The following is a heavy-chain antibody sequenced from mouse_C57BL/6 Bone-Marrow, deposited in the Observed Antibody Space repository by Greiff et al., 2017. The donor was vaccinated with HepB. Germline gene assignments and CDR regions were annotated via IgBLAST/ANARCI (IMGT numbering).Heavy chain of an antibody. J-gene: IGHJ1*03. CDR1: GYTFTSYT. CDR2: INPSSGYT. Sequence: VQLQQSGAELARPGASVKMSCKASGYTFTSYTMHWVKPRPGQGLEWIGYINPSSGYTKYNQKFKDKATLSADKSSRTAYMQLSSLTSEDSAVYYCARCARLGYWYFDVWGTGTTGTVSS. D-gene: IGHD4-1*01. V-gene: IGHV1-4*01. CDR3: ARCARLGYWYFDV.